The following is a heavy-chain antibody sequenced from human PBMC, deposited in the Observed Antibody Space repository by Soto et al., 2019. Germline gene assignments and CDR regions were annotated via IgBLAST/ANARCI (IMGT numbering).Heavy chain of an antibody. CDR3: AVPDGDYYYYYYTDV. J-gene: IGHJ6*03. D-gene: IGHD4-17*01. CDR2: ISSSSYI. V-gene: IGHV3-21*01. CDR1: GFTFSSYS. Sequence: AGGSLRLSCAASGFTFSSYSMNWVRQAPGKGLEWVSSISSSSYIYYADSVKGRFTISRDNAKNSLYLQMNSLRAEDTAVYYCAVPDGDYYYYYYTDVWGKGTTVTVSS.